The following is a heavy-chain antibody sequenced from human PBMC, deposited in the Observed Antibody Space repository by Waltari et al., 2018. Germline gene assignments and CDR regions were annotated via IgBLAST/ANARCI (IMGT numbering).Heavy chain of an antibody. J-gene: IGHJ4*02. Sequence: EVQLVESGGGLVQPGGSLRLSCVASGFTFSTNAIGGVRQAPGKGLEWISSICASADCAYYADSVKGRFTISRDNSKNTLYLQANTLGAEDTAVYYCADAGWGEPKAYWGQGTLVTVSS. CDR3: ADAGWGEPKAY. D-gene: IGHD1-26*01. V-gene: IGHV3-23*04. CDR2: ICASADCA. CDR1: GFTFSTNA.